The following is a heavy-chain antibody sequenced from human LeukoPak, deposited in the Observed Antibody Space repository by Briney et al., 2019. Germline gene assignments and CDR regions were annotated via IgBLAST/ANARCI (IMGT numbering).Heavy chain of an antibody. V-gene: IGHV3-7*04. CDR2: IKQDETEK. CDR1: GFTFSSYE. J-gene: IGHJ2*01. CDR3: ARGFYFSMTELYYLDL. D-gene: IGHD2-15*01. Sequence: SGGSLRLSCAASGFTFSSYEMNWVRQAPGKGLEWVANIKQDETEKLYVDSVKGRFTISRDNAKNSLYLQMNSLRVEDSAVYYCARGFYFSMTELYYLDLWGRGTLVTVSS.